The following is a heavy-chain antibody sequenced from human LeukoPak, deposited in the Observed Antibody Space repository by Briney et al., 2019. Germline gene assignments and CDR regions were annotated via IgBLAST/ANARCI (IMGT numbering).Heavy chain of an antibody. J-gene: IGHJ4*02. V-gene: IGHV3-21*01. D-gene: IGHD3-9*01. Sequence: PGGSLRLSCAASGFTFSNYWMSWVRQAPGKGLEWVSSISSSSYIYYADSVKGRFTISRDNAKNSLYLQMNSLRAEDTAVYYCARGPPYYDILTGYYTYYFDYWGRGTLVTVSS. CDR1: GFTFSNYW. CDR2: ISSSSYI. CDR3: ARGPPYYDILTGYYTYYFDY.